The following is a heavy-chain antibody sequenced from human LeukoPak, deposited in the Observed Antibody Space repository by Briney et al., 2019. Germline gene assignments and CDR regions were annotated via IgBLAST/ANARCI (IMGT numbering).Heavy chain of an antibody. Sequence: ETLSLTCAVYGGSFSGYYWSWVRQPPGKGLEWVSYISSSSSTIYYADSVKGRFTISRDNSKNTLYLQMNSLRAEDTAVYYCARDGDIVEAKRLFDIWGQGTMVTVSS. CDR1: GGSFSGYY. V-gene: IGHV3-48*01. CDR3: ARDGDIVEAKRLFDI. D-gene: IGHD2-15*01. J-gene: IGHJ3*02. CDR2: ISSSSSTI.